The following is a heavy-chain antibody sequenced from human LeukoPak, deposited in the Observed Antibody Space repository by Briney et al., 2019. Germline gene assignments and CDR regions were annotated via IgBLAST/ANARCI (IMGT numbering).Heavy chain of an antibody. D-gene: IGHD1-26*01. CDR1: GFTFNNYA. V-gene: IGHV3-64*01. CDR2: ISSNGGST. Sequence: HPGGSLRLSCAASGFTFNNYAMSWVRQAPGKGLEYVSAISSNGGSTYYANSVKGRFTISRDNSKNTLYLQMGSLRAEDMAVYYCARLSGSPPYFQHWGQGTLVTVSS. J-gene: IGHJ1*01. CDR3: ARLSGSPPYFQH.